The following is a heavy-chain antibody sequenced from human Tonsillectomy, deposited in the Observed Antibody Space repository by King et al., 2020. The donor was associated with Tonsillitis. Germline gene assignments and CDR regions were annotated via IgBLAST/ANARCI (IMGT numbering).Heavy chain of an antibody. J-gene: IGHJ5*02. Sequence: QLQESGPGLVKPSETLSLTCTVSGGSLSTNNYYWTWIRQPPGKGLEWIGTIYYIGNTYYNPSLNSRFTISVDTPKNQFSLKLTSVTAADTAVYYCARHIGGSSWNDPWGQGTLVMVSS. D-gene: IGHD1-26*01. CDR3: ARHIGGSSWNDP. CDR1: GGSLSTNNYY. CDR2: IYYIGNT. V-gene: IGHV4-39*01.